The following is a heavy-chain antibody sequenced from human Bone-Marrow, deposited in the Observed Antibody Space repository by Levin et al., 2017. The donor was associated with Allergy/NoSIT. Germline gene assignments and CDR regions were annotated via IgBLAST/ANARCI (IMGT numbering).Heavy chain of an antibody. CDR3: ARHTSLSIAARGFDY. Sequence: TAGGSLRLSCTVSGGSISSSSYYWGWIRQPPGKGLEWIGSIYYSGSTYYNPSLKSRVTISVDTSKNQFSLKLSSVTAADTAVYYCARHTSLSIAARGFDYWGQGTLVTVSS. D-gene: IGHD6-6*01. J-gene: IGHJ4*02. CDR1: GGSISSSSYY. V-gene: IGHV4-39*01. CDR2: IYYSGST.